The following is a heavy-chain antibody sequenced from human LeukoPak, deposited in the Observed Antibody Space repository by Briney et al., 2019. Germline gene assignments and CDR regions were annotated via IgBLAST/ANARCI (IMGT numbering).Heavy chain of an antibody. J-gene: IGHJ6*02. CDR2: ISGSGGST. CDR3: AREDCSGGSCYGPYYYYGMDA. Sequence: GGSLRLSCAASGFTFSSYAMSWVRQAPGKGLEWVSAISGSGGSTYYADSVKGRFTISRDNSKNTLYLQMNSLRAEDTAVYYCAREDCSGGSCYGPYYYYGMDAWGQGTTVTVSS. CDR1: GFTFSSYA. D-gene: IGHD2-15*01. V-gene: IGHV3-23*01.